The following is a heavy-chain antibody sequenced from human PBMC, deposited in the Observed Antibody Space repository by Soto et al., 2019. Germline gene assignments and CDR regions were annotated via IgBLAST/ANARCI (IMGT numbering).Heavy chain of an antibody. CDR2: IYYSGST. CDR1: VGSISSYY. CDR3: ARVNSPYYYDSSGYYFYYYYYGMDV. D-gene: IGHD3-22*01. Sequence: ASETLSLTCTVSVGSISSYYWSWIRQPPGKGLEWIGYIYYSGSTNYNPSLKSRVTISVDTSKNQFSLKLSSVTAADTAVYYCARVNSPYYYDSSGYYFYYYYYGMDVWGQGTTVTV. V-gene: IGHV4-59*01. J-gene: IGHJ6*02.